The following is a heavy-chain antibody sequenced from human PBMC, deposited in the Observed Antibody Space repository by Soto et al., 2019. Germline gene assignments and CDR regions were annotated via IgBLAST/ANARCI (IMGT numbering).Heavy chain of an antibody. CDR1: GGTFSRYT. CDR3: AREAGSNSPIDC. Sequence: QVQLVQSGAEVKKPGSSVKVSCKASGGTFSRYTLSWARQAPGQGLEWMGRIIPLLGIANDAQKFQRRVTITADKATSTAYMELSSLRSEDTAVYYCAREAGSNSPIDCGGQGTLVTVSS. CDR2: IIPLLGIA. D-gene: IGHD2-2*01. J-gene: IGHJ4*02. V-gene: IGHV1-69*08.